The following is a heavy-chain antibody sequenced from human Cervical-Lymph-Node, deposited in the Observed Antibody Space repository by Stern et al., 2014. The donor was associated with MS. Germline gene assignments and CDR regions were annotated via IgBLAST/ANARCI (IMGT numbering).Heavy chain of an antibody. CDR3: ARDYDFWNGYYTGGACAY. J-gene: IGHJ4*02. V-gene: IGHV1-18*01. CDR1: GYTFTNYG. Sequence: QVQLVQSGAEVKKPGASVKVSCKASGYTFTNYGFSWVRQAPGQGVEWRGWISAYNGNTNYVQNLQGRVTMTTETSTSTAYMELRSLRSDDTAVYYCARDYDFWNGYYTGGACAYWGQGTLVTVSS. D-gene: IGHD3-3*01. CDR2: ISAYNGNT.